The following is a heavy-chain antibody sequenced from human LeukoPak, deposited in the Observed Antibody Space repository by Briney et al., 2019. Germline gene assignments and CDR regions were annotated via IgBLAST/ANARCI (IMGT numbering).Heavy chain of an antibody. CDR2: ISGSGGST. CDR3: THYRGAADYFDAFDI. CDR1: GFTFSSYA. Sequence: GGSLILSCAASGFTFSSYAMNWVRQAPGKGLEWVSGISGSGGSTYYADSVKGRFTISRDNSKNTLSLQMNSLKTEDTAVYYCTHYRGAADYFDAFDIWGQGTMVTVSS. V-gene: IGHV3-23*01. D-gene: IGHD5-12*01. J-gene: IGHJ3*02.